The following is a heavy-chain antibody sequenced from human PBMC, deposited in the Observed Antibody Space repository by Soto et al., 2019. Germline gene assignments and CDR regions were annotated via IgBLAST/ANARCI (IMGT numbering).Heavy chain of an antibody. Sequence: SGGSLRLSCTASGLTVSSNYMSWVRQAPGKGLEWVSVIYSGGNTYYADSVKGRFTISRDSSKNTVFLQMNSLRAEDTAVYYCAREGAMYFDYWGQGTLVTVSS. CDR2: IYSGGNT. J-gene: IGHJ4*02. CDR3: AREGAMYFDY. CDR1: GLTVSSNY. V-gene: IGHV3-66*01. D-gene: IGHD2-2*01.